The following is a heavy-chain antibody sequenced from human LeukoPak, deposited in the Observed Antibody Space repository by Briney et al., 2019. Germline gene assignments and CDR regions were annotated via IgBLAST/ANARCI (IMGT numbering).Heavy chain of an antibody. CDR2: IRYDGSNK. J-gene: IGHJ3*02. V-gene: IGHV3-30*02. Sequence: GGSLRLSCAASGFTFSSYGMHWVRQAPGKGLEWVAFIRYDGSNKYYADSVKGRFTISRDNSKNTLYLQMNSLRAEDTAVYYCAREYLHYYDSRGAFDIWGQGTMVTVSS. CDR3: AREYLHYYDSRGAFDI. CDR1: GFTFSSYG. D-gene: IGHD3-22*01.